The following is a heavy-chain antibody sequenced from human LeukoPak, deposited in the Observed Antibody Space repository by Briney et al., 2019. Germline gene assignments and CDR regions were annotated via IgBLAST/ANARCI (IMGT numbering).Heavy chain of an antibody. CDR3: ANGSGWLTYFDY. CDR1: GFTFSSYA. V-gene: IGHV3-23*01. Sequence: GGSLRLSCAASGFTFSSYAMSWVRQAPGKGLEWVSAISGSGGSTYYADSVKGRFTISRDNSKNTLYLQMNSLRAEDTAVYYCANGSGWLTYFDYWGPGTLVTVSS. D-gene: IGHD6-19*01. CDR2: ISGSGGST. J-gene: IGHJ4*02.